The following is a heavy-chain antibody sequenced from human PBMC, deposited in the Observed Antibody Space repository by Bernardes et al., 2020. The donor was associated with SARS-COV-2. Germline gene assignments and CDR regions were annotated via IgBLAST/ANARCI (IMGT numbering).Heavy chain of an antibody. Sequence: GGSLRLSCAVSGLTVSSKYMNWVRQAPGKGLEWVSVIQSGGYTHYADSVKGRFTVSRDTSENTVSLQMNSLRAEDTAVYYCARGLRWAFDYWGQGTLVSVSS. J-gene: IGHJ4*02. D-gene: IGHD4-17*01. CDR3: ARGLRWAFDY. CDR1: GLTVSSKY. V-gene: IGHV3-53*01. CDR2: IQSGGYT.